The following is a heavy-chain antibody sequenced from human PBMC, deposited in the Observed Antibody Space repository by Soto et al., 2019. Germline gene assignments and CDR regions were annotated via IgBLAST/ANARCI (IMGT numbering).Heavy chain of an antibody. J-gene: IGHJ4*02. CDR1: GFTFSSYA. CDR3: ARDYGDYAGEDY. D-gene: IGHD4-17*01. Sequence: QVQLVESGGGVVQPGRSLRLSCAASGFTFSSYAMHWVRQAPGKGLEWVAVISYDGSNKYYADSVKGRVTISSDNSKYTLYLRMNSLRAEDTAVYYCARDYGDYAGEDYWGQGTLFTVSS. V-gene: IGHV3-30-3*01. CDR2: ISYDGSNK.